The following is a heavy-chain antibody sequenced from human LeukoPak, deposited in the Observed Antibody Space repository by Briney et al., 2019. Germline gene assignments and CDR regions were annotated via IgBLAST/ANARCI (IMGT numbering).Heavy chain of an antibody. J-gene: IGHJ5*02. Sequence: SETLSLTCAVYGGSFSGYYWSWIRQPPGKGLEWIGEINHSGSTNYNPSLKSRVTISVDTSKNQFSLKLSSVTAADTAVYYCARVVENWFDPWGQGTLVTVSS. CDR2: INHSGST. CDR1: GGSFSGYY. CDR3: ARVVENWFDP. V-gene: IGHV4-34*01.